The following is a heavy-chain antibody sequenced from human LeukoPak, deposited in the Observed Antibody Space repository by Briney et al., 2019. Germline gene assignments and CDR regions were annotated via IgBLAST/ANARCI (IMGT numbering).Heavy chain of an antibody. V-gene: IGHV3-66*01. D-gene: IGHD3-16*02. CDR3: ARDRRYDYVWGSYQFDY. Sequence: GGSLRLSCAASGFTVSSNYMSWVRQAPGKGLEWVSVIYSGGSTYYADSVKGRFTISRDNSKNTLYLQMNSLRAEDTAVYYCARDRRYDYVWGSYQFDYWGQGTLVTVSS. CDR2: IYSGGST. CDR1: GFTVSSNY. J-gene: IGHJ4*02.